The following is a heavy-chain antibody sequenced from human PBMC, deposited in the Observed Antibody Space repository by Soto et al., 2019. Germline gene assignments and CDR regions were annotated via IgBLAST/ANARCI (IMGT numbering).Heavy chain of an antibody. J-gene: IGHJ6*03. D-gene: IGHD3-10*01. V-gene: IGHV4-59*01. CDR2: IFDVGST. CDR1: GDSISRYY. Sequence: PSETLSLTCTVSGDSISRYYWSWIRQPPGKGLELIGYIFDVGSTNYNPSLKSRVTISVDTSKNQVSLRLGSVTAADTGVYYCARANPRGINCYMDSWGRGTTVTVSS. CDR3: ARANPRGINCYMDS.